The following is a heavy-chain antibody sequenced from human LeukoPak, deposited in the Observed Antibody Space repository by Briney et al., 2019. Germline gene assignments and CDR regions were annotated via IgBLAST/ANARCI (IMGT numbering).Heavy chain of an antibody. Sequence: GGSLRLSCAGSGFSVSDNYMTWVRQARGKGPEWVSVTYSGGTTYYADSVEGRFTISRDSAKNTLYLQMNSLRTEDTAVYYCAKEGGLGYCSTTSCAFAHWGRGTLVTVSS. CDR1: GFSVSDNY. D-gene: IGHD2-2*01. CDR2: TYSGGTT. V-gene: IGHV3-53*01. CDR3: AKEGGLGYCSTTSCAFAH. J-gene: IGHJ4*02.